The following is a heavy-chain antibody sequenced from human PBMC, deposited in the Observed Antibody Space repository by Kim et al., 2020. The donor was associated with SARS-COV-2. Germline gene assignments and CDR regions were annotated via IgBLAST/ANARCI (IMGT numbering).Heavy chain of an antibody. J-gene: IGHJ4*02. V-gene: IGHV3-7*01. D-gene: IGHD2-21*01. CDR1: GFTISSYW. Sequence: GGSLRLSCAASGFTISSYWMSWVRQAPGKGLEWVANIKQDGSGTYYVDSVKGRFTISRDNAKNSLYLQMNSMRAEDTAVYYCARVPYCGGGCYFARKYYFDHRGQGTLVTGSS. CDR2: IKQDGSGT. CDR3: ARVPYCGGGCYFARKYYFDH.